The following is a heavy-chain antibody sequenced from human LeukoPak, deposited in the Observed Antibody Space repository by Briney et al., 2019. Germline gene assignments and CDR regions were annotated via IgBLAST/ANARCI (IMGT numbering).Heavy chain of an antibody. D-gene: IGHD3-22*01. CDR3: ARGSSGYYPRFDY. Sequence: SETLSLTCAVSGYSISSGYYWGWIRQPPGKGLEWIGSIYHSGSTYYNPSLKSRVTISVDTSKNQFSLKLSSVTAADTAVYYCARGSSGYYPRFDYWGQGTLVTVSS. V-gene: IGHV4-38-2*01. J-gene: IGHJ4*02. CDR2: IYHSGST. CDR1: GYSISSGYY.